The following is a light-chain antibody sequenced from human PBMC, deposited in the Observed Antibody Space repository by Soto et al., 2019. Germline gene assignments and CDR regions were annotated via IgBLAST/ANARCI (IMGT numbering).Light chain of an antibody. J-gene: IGKJ5*01. Sequence: EIVMTQSPATLSVSPGERATLSCRASQSVSSNLAWYQQKPGQAPRLLIYDASNRATGIPARFSGSGSGTDFTLTISRLEPEDFTVYYCQQYKNWPAITFGQGTRLEIK. V-gene: IGKV3-15*01. CDR2: DAS. CDR1: QSVSSN. CDR3: QQYKNWPAIT.